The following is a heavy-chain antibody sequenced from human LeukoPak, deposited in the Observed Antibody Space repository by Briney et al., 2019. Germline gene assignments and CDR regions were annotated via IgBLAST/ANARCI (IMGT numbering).Heavy chain of an antibody. D-gene: IGHD3-22*01. V-gene: IGHV1-2*02. CDR3: ARANYYDSSGYYGTYYYYGMDV. J-gene: IGHJ6*02. CDR1: GYTFTGYY. CDR2: INPNSGGT. Sequence: ASVKVSCKASGYTFTGYYMHWVRQAPGQGLEWMGWINPNSGGTNYAQKFQGRVTMTRDTSISTAYMELSRLRSDDTAVYYCARANYYDSSGYYGTYYYYGMDVWGQGTTVTVSS.